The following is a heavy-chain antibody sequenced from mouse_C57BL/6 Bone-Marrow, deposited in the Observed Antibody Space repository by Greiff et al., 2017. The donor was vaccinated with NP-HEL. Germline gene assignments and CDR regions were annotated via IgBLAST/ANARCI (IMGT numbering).Heavy chain of an antibody. Sequence: QVQLKESGPELVKPGASVKISCKASGYAFSSSWMNWVKQRPGKGLEWIGRIYPGDGDTNYNGKFKGKATLTADKSSSTAYMQLSSLTSEDSAVYFCALDGYYLNFDYWGQGTTLPVSS. D-gene: IGHD2-3*01. CDR1: GYAFSSSW. CDR3: ALDGYYLNFDY. V-gene: IGHV1-82*01. CDR2: IYPGDGDT. J-gene: IGHJ2*01.